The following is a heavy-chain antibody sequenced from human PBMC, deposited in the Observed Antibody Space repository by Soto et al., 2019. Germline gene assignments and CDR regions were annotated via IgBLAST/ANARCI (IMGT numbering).Heavy chain of an antibody. CDR3: ARGRTNYYDSSGLIRS. CDR2: ISHSGNT. V-gene: IGHV4-34*01. J-gene: IGHJ4*02. Sequence: TLSLTCAVYGGSFSGCYWTWIRQPPGKGLEWIGEISHSGNTNYSPSLKTRVTISVDTSRNQFSLNLSSVTAADTAVYYCARGRTNYYDSSGLIRSWGQGTRVTVS. D-gene: IGHD3-22*01. CDR1: GGSFSGCY.